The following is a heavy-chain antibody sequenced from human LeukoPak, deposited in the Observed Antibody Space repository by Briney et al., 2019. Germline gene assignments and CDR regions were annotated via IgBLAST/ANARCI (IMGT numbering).Heavy chain of an antibody. CDR1: GGSFSDYY. CDR2: INHSGST. D-gene: IGHD1-1*01. CDR3: ARVPFSTSGTRYYYYGMDV. J-gene: IGHJ6*02. Sequence: SETLSLTCAVYGGSFSDYYWSWIRQPPGKGLEWIGEINHSGSTNYNPSLKSRVTISVDTSKNQFSLKLGSVTAADTAVYYCARVPFSTSGTRYYYYGMDVWGQGTTVTVSS. V-gene: IGHV4-34*01.